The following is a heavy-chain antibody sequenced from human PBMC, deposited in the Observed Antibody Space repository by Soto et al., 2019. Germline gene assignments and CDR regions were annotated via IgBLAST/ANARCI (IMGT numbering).Heavy chain of an antibody. Sequence: EVQVVESGGGLVKPGGSLRLSCNFTFSMYSMNWVRQAPGKGLEWVASISSGSAFIKYVDSVKGRFSISRDNAKNSVSLQMNSLRAEDTAMYYCTRDQGGSYDSWFDPWGRGTLVTVSS. V-gene: IGHV3-21*01. D-gene: IGHD1-26*01. CDR1: FTFSMYS. CDR2: ISSGSAFI. J-gene: IGHJ5*02. CDR3: TRDQGGSYDSWFDP.